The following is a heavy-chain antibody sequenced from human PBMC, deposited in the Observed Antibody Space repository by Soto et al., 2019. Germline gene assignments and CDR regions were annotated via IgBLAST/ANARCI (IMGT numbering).Heavy chain of an antibody. D-gene: IGHD5-18*01. CDR3: ANSEYSRYKNIDV. Sequence: GSLRLSCAASGFTFRGYGMHWVRQAPGRGLEWVALISYDGSIKYYADSVRGRFTISRDNSKNTLYLQMSSLRAEDTAVYYCANSEYSRYKNIDVWGQGTTVTVSS. J-gene: IGHJ6*02. CDR1: GFTFRGYG. V-gene: IGHV3-30*18. CDR2: ISYDGSIK.